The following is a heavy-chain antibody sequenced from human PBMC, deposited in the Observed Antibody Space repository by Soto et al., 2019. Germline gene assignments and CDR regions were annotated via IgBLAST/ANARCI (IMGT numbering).Heavy chain of an antibody. CDR3: SSFFHRRGEFTFPYSFDY. CDR1: GGSIHSNNYY. D-gene: IGHD3-16*01. Sequence: SETLSLTCTVSGGSIHSNNYYWGWIHQPPGRGLECIANIHYSGSTHYNPSLKSRVTISVDTSKNQFSLKLSSVTAADTAVYYCSSFFHRRGEFTFPYSFDYWGQGTLVTVSS. CDR2: IHYSGST. J-gene: IGHJ4*02. V-gene: IGHV4-39*01.